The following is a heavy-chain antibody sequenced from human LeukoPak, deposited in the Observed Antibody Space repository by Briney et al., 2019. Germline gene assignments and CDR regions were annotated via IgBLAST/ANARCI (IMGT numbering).Heavy chain of an antibody. J-gene: IGHJ4*02. V-gene: IGHV3-7*05. CDR3: ARDESYSSDY. CDR1: GFTFSNYW. D-gene: IGHD6-13*01. CDR2: IKQDGTQK. Sequence: GGSLRLSCAASGFTFSNYWMSWVRQAPGKGLEWVADIKQDGTQKYYVDSVEGRFTISRDNAKNSLYLQMNSLRVEDTAVYYCARDESYSSDYWGQGTLVTVSS.